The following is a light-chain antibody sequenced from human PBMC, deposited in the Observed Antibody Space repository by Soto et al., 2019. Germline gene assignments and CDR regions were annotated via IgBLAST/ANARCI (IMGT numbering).Light chain of an antibody. J-gene: IGKJ2*01. CDR2: GAS. V-gene: IGKV3-20*01. CDR3: HQYGSSPPYT. CDR1: QRVSSSY. Sequence: EIVLTQSPGTLSLYPGERATLSCRASQRVSSSYLAWYQQKPGQAPRLLIYGASSRATGIPARFSGSGSGTDFTLTISRLEPEDFAVYYCHQYGSSPPYTFGQGTNLEIK.